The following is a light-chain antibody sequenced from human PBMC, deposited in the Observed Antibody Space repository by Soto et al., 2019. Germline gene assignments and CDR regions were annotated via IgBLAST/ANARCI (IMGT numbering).Light chain of an antibody. V-gene: IGKV3D-15*01. J-gene: IGKJ5*01. CDR2: GAS. CDR3: QQYNNWPPIT. CDR1: QSVSSN. Sequence: EIVMTQSPATLSVSPGERATLSCRASQSVSSNLAWYQQQPGQAHRLLVYGASTRATGIPARFSGSGSGTEFTLTISSLQSEDFAVYYCQQYNNWPPITFGQGTRLEIK.